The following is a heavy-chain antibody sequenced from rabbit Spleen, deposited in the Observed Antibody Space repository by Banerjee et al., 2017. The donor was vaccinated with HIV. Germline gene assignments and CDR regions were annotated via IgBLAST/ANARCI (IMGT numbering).Heavy chain of an antibody. CDR1: GFDFSSYG. V-gene: IGHV1S47*01. J-gene: IGHJ4*01. D-gene: IGHD6-1*01. CDR3: ARDQAGYAGYGYTWGL. CDR2: INIATGKS. Sequence: QEHLVESGGGLVQPGGSLKLSCKASGFDFSSYGMSWVRQAPGKGLEWITCINIATGKSVYASWVSGRFTISSHNAQNTLYLQLNSLTAADTATYFCARDQAGYAGYGYTWGLWGPGTLVTVS.